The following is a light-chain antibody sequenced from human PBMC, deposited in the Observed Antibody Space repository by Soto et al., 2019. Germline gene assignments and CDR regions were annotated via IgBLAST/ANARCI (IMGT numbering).Light chain of an antibody. CDR1: SSSIGSNT. CDR2: NND. V-gene: IGLV1-44*01. J-gene: IGLJ2*01. Sequence: QTVVTQPPSASGTPGQRVTISCSGSSSSIGSNTVNWYQQLPGTAPKLLIYNNDQRPSGVPDRFSGSKSGTSASLAISGLQSEDEDDYYCAAWDDSLNGVVFGGGTKLTVL. CDR3: AAWDDSLNGVV.